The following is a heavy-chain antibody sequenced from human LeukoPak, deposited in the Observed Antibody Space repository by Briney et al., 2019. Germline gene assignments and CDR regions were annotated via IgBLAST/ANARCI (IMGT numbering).Heavy chain of an antibody. D-gene: IGHD3-10*01. Sequence: GGSLRLSCAASGFTFSDYYMSWIRQAPGKGPEWVSYISSSSSYTNYADSVKGRFTISRDNAKNSLYLQMNSLRAEDTAVYYCARDRPYDGSVDDAFDIWGQGTMVTVSS. J-gene: IGHJ3*02. CDR3: ARDRPYDGSVDDAFDI. CDR2: ISSSSSYT. V-gene: IGHV3-11*06. CDR1: GFTFSDYY.